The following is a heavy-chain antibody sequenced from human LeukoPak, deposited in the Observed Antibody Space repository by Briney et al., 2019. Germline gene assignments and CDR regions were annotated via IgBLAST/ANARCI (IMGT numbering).Heavy chain of an antibody. V-gene: IGHV3-23*01. CDR3: ARGGGSSWFPVYNWFDP. Sequence: RRSLRLSCAASGFTFSSYGISWVRQAPGRGLEWVSAISGSGGSTYYADSVKGRFTISRDNDKNSLYLQMNSLRAEDTAVYYCARGGGSSWFPVYNWFDPWGQGTLVTVS. CDR1: GFTFSSYG. D-gene: IGHD6-13*01. J-gene: IGHJ5*02. CDR2: ISGSGGST.